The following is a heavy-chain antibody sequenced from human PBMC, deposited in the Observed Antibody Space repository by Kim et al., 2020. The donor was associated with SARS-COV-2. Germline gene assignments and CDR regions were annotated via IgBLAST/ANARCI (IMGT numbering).Heavy chain of an antibody. CDR2: T. J-gene: IGHJ4*02. D-gene: IGHD6-6*01. CDR3: ARRPARRTFDN. V-gene: IGHV3-53*01. Sequence: TFYAESVKGLFTISRDNSRYTLYLQLNSLRAEDSAVYFCARRPARRTFDNWGQGTLVSVSS.